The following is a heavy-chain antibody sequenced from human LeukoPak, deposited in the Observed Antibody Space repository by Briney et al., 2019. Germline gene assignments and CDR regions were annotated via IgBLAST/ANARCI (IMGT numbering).Heavy chain of an antibody. V-gene: IGHV5-10-1*01. J-gene: IGHJ4*02. CDR1: GYSFSSYW. Sequence: GESLRISCKGSGYSFSSYWISWVRQMPGKGLEWMGRIDPGDSFTKYRPSLEGRVTISADKSLSTVYLQWSSLKASDTAMYYCARQPGTIFASYWGQGTLVTVSS. CDR2: IDPGDSFT. CDR3: ARQPGTIFASY. D-gene: IGHD3-3*01.